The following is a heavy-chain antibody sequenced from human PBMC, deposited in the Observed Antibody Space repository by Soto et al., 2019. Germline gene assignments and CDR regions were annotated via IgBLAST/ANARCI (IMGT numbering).Heavy chain of an antibody. CDR3: ARGLILWFGELSRRGGYYYYMDV. CDR1: GGSLSGYQ. CDR2: INDSGNS. J-gene: IGHJ6*03. D-gene: IGHD3-10*01. V-gene: IGHV4-34*01. Sequence: QVQLQQWGAGLLKPSETLSLTCAVYGGSLSGYQWTWIRQTPGKGLEWIGEINDSGNSNYNPSLKIRSTILLDTPRKQISLTLSSVTAADSAVYYCARGLILWFGELSRRGGYYYYMDVWGTGTTVTVSS.